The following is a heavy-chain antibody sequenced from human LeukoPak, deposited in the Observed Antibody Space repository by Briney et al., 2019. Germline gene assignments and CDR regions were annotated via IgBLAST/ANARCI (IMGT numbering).Heavy chain of an antibody. V-gene: IGHV1-18*01. CDR1: GYTFTSYG. D-gene: IGHD2-8*01. CDR3: ARRYCTNGVCGYYFDY. Sequence: ASVKVSCKASGYTFTSYGISWVRQAPGQGLEWMGWISAYNGNTNYAQKLQGRVTMTTDTSTSTAYMELRSLRSDDTAVYYCARRYCTNGVCGYYFDYWGQGTLVTVSS. J-gene: IGHJ4*02. CDR2: ISAYNGNT.